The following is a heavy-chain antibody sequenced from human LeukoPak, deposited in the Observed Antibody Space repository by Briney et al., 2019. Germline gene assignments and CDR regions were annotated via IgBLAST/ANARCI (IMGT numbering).Heavy chain of an antibody. V-gene: IGHV3-30*04. CDR2: ISYDGSNK. CDR3: ARDISYYDSSGYYYY. J-gene: IGHJ4*02. Sequence: TGGSLRLSCAASGFTFSSYAMHWVRQAPGKGLEWVAVISYDGSNKYYADSVKGRFTISRDNSKNTLYLQMNSLRAEDTAVYYCARDISYYDSSGYYYYWGQGTLVTVSS. CDR1: GFTFSSYA. D-gene: IGHD3-22*01.